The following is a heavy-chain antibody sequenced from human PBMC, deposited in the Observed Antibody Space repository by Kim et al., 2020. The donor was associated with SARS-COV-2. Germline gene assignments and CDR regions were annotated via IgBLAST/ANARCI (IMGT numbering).Heavy chain of an antibody. D-gene: IGHD1-26*01. CDR3: ARGWGSYYILDY. CDR1: GFTFSSYS. CDR2: LDATSSYI. V-gene: IGHV3-21*01. J-gene: IGHJ4*02. Sequence: GGSLRLSCAASGFTFSSYSMNWVRQAPGKGLEWVSCLDATSSYIYYADSVKGRFTISRDNAKNSLYLQLNSLRGDDTAVYYCARGWGSYYILDYWGQGTLVTVSS.